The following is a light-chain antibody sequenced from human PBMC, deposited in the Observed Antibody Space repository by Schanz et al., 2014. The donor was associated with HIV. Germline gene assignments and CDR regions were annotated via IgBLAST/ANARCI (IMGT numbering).Light chain of an antibody. CDR2: LNSDGSH. V-gene: IGLV4-69*01. J-gene: IGLJ3*02. CDR3: QTWDTDTRV. Sequence: QSVLTQSPSASASLGASVKLTCTLSSGYSSYAIAWHQQQPEKGPRYLMKLNSDGSHNKGDGIPDRFSGSSSGAERYLTISSLQSEDEADYYCQTWDTDTRVFGGGTKLTVL. CDR1: SGYSSYA.